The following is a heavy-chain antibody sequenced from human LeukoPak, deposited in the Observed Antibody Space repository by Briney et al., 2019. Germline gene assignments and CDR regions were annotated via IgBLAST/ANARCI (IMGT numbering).Heavy chain of an antibody. CDR2: IYSGGST. D-gene: IGHD1-26*01. V-gene: IGHV3-53*01. J-gene: IGHJ3*02. Sequence: GGSLTLSCAASGFTFSSYSMNWVRQAPGKGLEWVSIIYSGGSTFYADSVKGRFTISRDNSKNTLYLQMNSLRAEDTAVYYCARGGSYLSAFDIWGQGTMVTVSS. CDR3: ARGGSYLSAFDI. CDR1: GFTFSSYS.